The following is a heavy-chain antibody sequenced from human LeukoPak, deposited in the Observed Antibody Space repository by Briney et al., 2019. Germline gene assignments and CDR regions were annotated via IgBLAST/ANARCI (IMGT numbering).Heavy chain of an antibody. D-gene: IGHD5-18*01. J-gene: IGHJ5*02. CDR1: GYSISSGYF. V-gene: IGHV4-38-2*02. CDR2: INHSGST. CDR3: ARVTWIRRLDP. Sequence: SETLSLTCTVSGYSISSGYFWGWIRQPPGKGLEWIGEINHSGSTNYNPSLKSRVTISVDTSKNQFSLKLSSVTAADTAVYYCARVTWIRRLDPWGQGTLVTVSS.